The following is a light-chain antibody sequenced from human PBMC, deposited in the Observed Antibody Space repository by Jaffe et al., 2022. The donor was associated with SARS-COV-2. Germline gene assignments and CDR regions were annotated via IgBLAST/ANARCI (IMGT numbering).Light chain of an antibody. J-gene: IGLJ3*02. Sequence: QSALTQPASVSGSHGQSITISCTGTSSDVGGYKYVSWYQQHPGKAPNLMIYDVSNRPSGVSNRFSGSKSGNTASLTISGLQAEDEADYYCSSYTSSTNWVFGGGTKLTVL. V-gene: IGLV2-14*03. CDR2: DVS. CDR1: SSDVGGYKY. CDR3: SSYTSSTNWV.